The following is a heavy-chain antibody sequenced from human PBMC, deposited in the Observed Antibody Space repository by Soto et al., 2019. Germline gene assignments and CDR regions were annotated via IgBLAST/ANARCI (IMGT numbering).Heavy chain of an antibody. CDR2: ISSNGGST. Sequence: GGSLRLSCSASGFTFSSYAMHWVRQAPGKGLEYVSAISSNGGSTYYADSVKGRFTISRDNSKNTLYLQMSSLRAEDTAVYYCVGGIVVVPAYYYYGMDVWGQGTTVTVSS. CDR1: GFTFSSYA. D-gene: IGHD2-2*01. J-gene: IGHJ6*02. CDR3: VGGIVVVPAYYYYGMDV. V-gene: IGHV3-64D*08.